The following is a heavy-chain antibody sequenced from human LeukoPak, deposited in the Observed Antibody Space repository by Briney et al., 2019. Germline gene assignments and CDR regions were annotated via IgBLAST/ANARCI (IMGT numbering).Heavy chain of an antibody. CDR2: INRDGSST. CDR3: ARSGAAGSIIDS. J-gene: IGHJ4*02. Sequence: GGSLRLSCAASGLTFSTYWMQWVRQAPGKGLVWVSRINRDGSSTSYADSVRGRFTISRDNAKNTLYLQMNSLRAEDTAVYYCARSGAAGSIIDSWGQGTLVTVSS. CDR1: GLTFSTYW. V-gene: IGHV3-74*01. D-gene: IGHD6-13*01.